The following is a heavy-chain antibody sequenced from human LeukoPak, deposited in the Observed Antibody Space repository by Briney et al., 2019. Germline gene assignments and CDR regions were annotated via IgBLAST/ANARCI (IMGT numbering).Heavy chain of an antibody. J-gene: IGHJ4*02. CDR2: ISGSGGST. V-gene: IGHV3-23*01. CDR3: AKDPDHSPGLSSTSSNY. D-gene: IGHD2-2*01. Sequence: GGSLRLSCAASGFTFSSYAMSWVRQAPGKGLEWVSAISGSGGSTYYADSVKGRFTISRDNSKNTLYLQMNSLRAEDTAVYYCAKDPDHSPGLSSTSSNYWGQGTLVTVSS. CDR1: GFTFSSYA.